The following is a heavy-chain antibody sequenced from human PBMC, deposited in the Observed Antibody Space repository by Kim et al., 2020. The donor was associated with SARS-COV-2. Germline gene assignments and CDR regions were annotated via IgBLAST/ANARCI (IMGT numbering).Heavy chain of an antibody. V-gene: IGHV4-30-4*01. CDR3: ARVAKGRYCTNGVCYNRSDWFDP. CDR2: IYYSGST. Sequence: SETLSLTCTVSGGSISSGDYYWSWIRQPPGKGLEWIGYIYYSGSTYYNPSLKSRVTISVDTSKNQFSLKLSSVTAADTAVYYCARVAKGRYCTNGVCYNRSDWFDPGGQGTLVTVSS. CDR1: GGSISSGDYY. J-gene: IGHJ5*02. D-gene: IGHD2-8*01.